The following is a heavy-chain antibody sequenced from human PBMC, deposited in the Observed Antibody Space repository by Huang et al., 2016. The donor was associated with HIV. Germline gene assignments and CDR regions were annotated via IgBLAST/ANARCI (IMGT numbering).Heavy chain of an antibody. CDR3: TKAVIMRKFGGAFDY. V-gene: IGHV3-9*01. CDR2: INWNGGNL. D-gene: IGHD3-16*01. Sequence: EIQLVESGGGSVEPGRSLRLSCVFSGFTFDGYAMHWVRQVPGKGLELVSGINWNGGNLGYADSVKGRVTISRDNARNSLFLQLDSLRPEDTAFYYCTKAVIMRKFGGAFDYWGQGVPVIVSS. CDR1: GFTFDGYA. J-gene: IGHJ4*02.